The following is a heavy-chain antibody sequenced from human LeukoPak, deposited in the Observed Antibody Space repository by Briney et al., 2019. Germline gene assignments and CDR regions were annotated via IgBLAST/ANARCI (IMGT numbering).Heavy chain of an antibody. V-gene: IGHV4-34*01. CDR1: GGSFIGYY. Sequence: SETLSLTCAVYGGSFIGYYWTWIRQPPGKGLEWIGEINYSGRTNYNPSLKSRVTISVDTSKNQFSLKLSSVTAADTAVYYFARAGDRSGYGDYWGQGTLVTVSS. J-gene: IGHJ4*02. CDR3: ARAGDRSGYGDY. CDR2: INYSGRT. D-gene: IGHD3-22*01.